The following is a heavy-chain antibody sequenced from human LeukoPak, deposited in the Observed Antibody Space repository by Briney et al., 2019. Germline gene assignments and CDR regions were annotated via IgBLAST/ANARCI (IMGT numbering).Heavy chain of an antibody. V-gene: IGHV3-30*02. CDR2: IRYDGSDK. J-gene: IGHJ4*02. CDR3: AKDASSSSSLGD. D-gene: IGHD6-6*01. CDR1: GFNLSAYA. Sequence: PGGSLRLSCVASGFNLSAYAMHWARQAPGKGLEWVSLIRYDGSDKYYAYSVKGRFTISRDISKNTLNLQMNSLRAEDTAVYYCAKDASSSSSLGDWGQGTLVTVSS.